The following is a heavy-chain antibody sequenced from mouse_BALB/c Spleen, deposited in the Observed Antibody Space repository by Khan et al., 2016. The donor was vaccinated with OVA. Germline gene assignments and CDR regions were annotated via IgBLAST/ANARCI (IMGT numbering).Heavy chain of an antibody. V-gene: IGHV2-2*02. D-gene: IGHD2-4*01. CDR1: GFSLTSYG. J-gene: IGHJ3*01. CDR2: IWSGGST. CDR3: ARNYDYDEGLAY. Sequence: QMQLAESGPGLVQPSQSLSITCTVSGFSLTSYGVHWVRQSPGKGLEWLGVIWSGGSTDYNAAFISRLSISKDNSKSQVFFKMNSLQANDTAIYYCARNYDYDEGLAYWGQGTLVTVSA.